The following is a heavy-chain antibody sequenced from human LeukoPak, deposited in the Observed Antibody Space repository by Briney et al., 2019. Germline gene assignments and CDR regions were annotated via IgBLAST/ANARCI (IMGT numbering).Heavy chain of an antibody. Sequence: GGSLRLSCAASGFTISSNYMSWVRQAPGKGLEWGSSIYSGGSTYYADSVKGRFTISRDNYKNTLYLQMNSLRAEDTAVSYCARASVVVTAISYYFDYWGQGTLVTVSS. V-gene: IGHV3-66*01. D-gene: IGHD2-21*02. J-gene: IGHJ4*02. CDR2: IYSGGST. CDR3: ARASVVVTAISYYFDY. CDR1: GFTISSNY.